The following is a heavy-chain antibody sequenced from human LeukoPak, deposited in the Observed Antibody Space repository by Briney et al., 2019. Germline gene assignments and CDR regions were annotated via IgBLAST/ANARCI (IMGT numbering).Heavy chain of an antibody. CDR2: ISGDSKYI. D-gene: IGHD1-26*01. J-gene: IGHJ4*02. CDR3: ARVPRGSYSFDY. CDR1: GFTFSRYT. V-gene: IGHV3-21*01. Sequence: GGSLRLSCAGSGFTFSRYTFNRVRQAPGRGLEWVSAISGDSKYIYYTDSVKGRFTISRDNAKNSVFLQMNSLRVEETAVYYCARVPRGSYSFDYWGQGTLVTVSS.